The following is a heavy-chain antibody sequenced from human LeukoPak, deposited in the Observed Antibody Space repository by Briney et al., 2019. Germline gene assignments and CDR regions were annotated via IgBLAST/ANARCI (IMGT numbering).Heavy chain of an antibody. V-gene: IGHV3-72*01. CDR3: SKGYSGLLIYALDV. J-gene: IGHJ3*01. CDR2: TRNKVNSDTT. CDR1: GFSFSDHY. D-gene: IGHD1-26*01. Sequence: PGGSLRLSCAGSGFSFSDHYIDWVRQAPGKGPEWIGRTRNKVNSDTTGYAASVKGRFSISRDDSKNSLFLQMNSLRPEDTAVYYCSKGYSGLLIYALDVWGQGTRVTVSS.